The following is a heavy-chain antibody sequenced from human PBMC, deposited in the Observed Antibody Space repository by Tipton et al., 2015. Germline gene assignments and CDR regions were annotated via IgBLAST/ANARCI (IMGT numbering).Heavy chain of an antibody. CDR2: ISYTETS. CDR3: ARARGRHGGLFDS. Sequence: TLSLTCTVPGVSISLYYWSWIRQPPGKGLEWIGYISYTETSHYNPSLKSRVTISVDTSKNQFSLKLSSVTATDTAVYYCARARGRHGGLFDSWGQGTLVTVSS. V-gene: IGHV4-59*01. J-gene: IGHJ4*02. D-gene: IGHD4-23*01. CDR1: GVSISLYY.